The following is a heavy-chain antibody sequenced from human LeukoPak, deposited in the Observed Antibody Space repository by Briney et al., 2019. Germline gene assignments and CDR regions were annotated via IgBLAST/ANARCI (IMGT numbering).Heavy chain of an antibody. CDR3: ARDAGGYSPGFAVY. D-gene: IGHD3-22*01. J-gene: IGHJ4*02. CDR1: GYSFTGYY. V-gene: IGHV1-2*02. Sequence: SVKVSCKASGYSFTGYYMHWVRQAPGQGLEWMGWFNPNSGATNYAQKFQGRVTMTRDMSISTAYMELSSLRSDDTAVYYCARDAGGYSPGFAVYWGQGTLVTVSS. CDR2: FNPNSGAT.